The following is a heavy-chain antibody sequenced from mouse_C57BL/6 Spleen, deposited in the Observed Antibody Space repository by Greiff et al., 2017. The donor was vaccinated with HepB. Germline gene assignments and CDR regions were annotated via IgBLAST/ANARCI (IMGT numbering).Heavy chain of an antibody. Sequence: EVKVEESGGGLVQPGGSMKLSCAASGFTFSDAWMDWVRQSPEKGLEWVAEIRNKANNHATYYAESVKGRFTISRDDSKSSVYLQMNSLRAEDTGIYYCTRLYGSSYRYWYFDVWGTGTTVTVSS. CDR1: GFTFSDAW. CDR2: IRNKANNHAT. V-gene: IGHV6-6*01. CDR3: TRLYGSSYRYWYFDV. J-gene: IGHJ1*03. D-gene: IGHD1-1*01.